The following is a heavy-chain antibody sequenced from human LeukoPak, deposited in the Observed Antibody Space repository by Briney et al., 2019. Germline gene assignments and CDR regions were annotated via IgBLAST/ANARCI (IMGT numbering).Heavy chain of an antibody. Sequence: PSETLSLTCTVSGGSISSGGYYWSWIRQHPGKGLEWIGYSCYSGSTNYSPSLKSRVTISLDTSKNQFSLKLTSVTAADTAVYYCAKSGSYYGSTSGWGQGTLVTVSP. CDR3: AKSGSYYGSTSG. D-gene: IGHD3-10*01. V-gene: IGHV4-31*02. CDR2: SCYSGST. J-gene: IGHJ4*02. CDR1: GGSISSGGYY.